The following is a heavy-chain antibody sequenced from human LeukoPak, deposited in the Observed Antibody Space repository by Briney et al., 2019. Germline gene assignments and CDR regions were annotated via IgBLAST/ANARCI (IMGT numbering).Heavy chain of an antibody. J-gene: IGHJ6*02. CDR2: ISSSSYI. V-gene: IGHV3-21*01. Sequence: GGSLRLSCAASGFTFSSYSMNWVRQAPGKGLEWVSSISSSSYIYYADSVKGRFTISRDNAKNSLYLQMNSLRAEDTAVYYCARGPHNPLKWELLDYYYYGMDVWGQGTTVTVSS. CDR3: ARGPHNPLKWELLDYYYYGMDV. D-gene: IGHD1-26*01. CDR1: GFTFSSYS.